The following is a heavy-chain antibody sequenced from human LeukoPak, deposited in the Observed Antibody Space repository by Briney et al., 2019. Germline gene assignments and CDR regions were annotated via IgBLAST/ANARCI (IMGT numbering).Heavy chain of an antibody. J-gene: IGHJ4*02. CDR2: INHSGST. CDR1: GGSFSGYY. D-gene: IGHD3-16*01. Sequence: PSETLSLTCAVYGGSFSGYYWSWIRQPPGKGLEWIGEINHSGSTNYNPSLKSRVTISVDTSKNQFSLKLTSVTAADTAVYYCAREGGVRGLPDDWGQGTPVTVSS. CDR3: AREGGVRGLPDD. V-gene: IGHV4-34*01.